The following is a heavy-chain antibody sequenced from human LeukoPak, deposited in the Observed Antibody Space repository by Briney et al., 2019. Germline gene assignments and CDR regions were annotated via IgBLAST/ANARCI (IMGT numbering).Heavy chain of an antibody. CDR2: ISSSSSTI. D-gene: IGHD4-17*01. CDR1: GFTFSSYS. CDR3: ARDPPPITVTYRSAFDI. Sequence: GGSLRLSCAASGFTFSSYSMNRVRQAPGKGLEWVSYISSSSSTIYYADSVKGRFTISRDNAKNSLYLQMNSLRAEDTAVYYCARDPPPITVTYRSAFDIWGQGTMVTVSS. J-gene: IGHJ3*02. V-gene: IGHV3-48*04.